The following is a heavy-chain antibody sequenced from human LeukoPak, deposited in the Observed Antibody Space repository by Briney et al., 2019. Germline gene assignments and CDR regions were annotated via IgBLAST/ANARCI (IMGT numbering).Heavy chain of an antibody. V-gene: IGHV3-23*01. D-gene: IGHD2-2*01. CDR1: GFTFSSYA. CDR2: ISGSGGST. CDR3: ARDSTSEGYCSSTSCYSGAFDI. Sequence: GGSLRLSCAASGFTFSSYAMSWVRQAPGKGLEWVSAISGSGGSTYFADSVKGRFTISRDNSKHTLYLQMNSLRAEDTAVYYCARDSTSEGYCSSTSCYSGAFDIWGQGTMVTVSS. J-gene: IGHJ3*02.